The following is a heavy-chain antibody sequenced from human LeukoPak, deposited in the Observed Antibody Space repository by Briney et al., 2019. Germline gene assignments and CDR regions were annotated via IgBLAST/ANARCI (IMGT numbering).Heavy chain of an antibody. CDR3: AKGYGSGSYSYFDY. D-gene: IGHD3-10*01. Sequence: PGGSLRLSCAASGFTFDDYAMHWVRQAPGKGLEWVSGISWNSGSIGYADSVKGRFTISRDNAKNSLYLQMNSLRAEDTALYYCAKGYGSGSYSYFDYWGQGTLVTVSS. V-gene: IGHV3-9*01. CDR1: GFTFDDYA. J-gene: IGHJ4*02. CDR2: ISWNSGSI.